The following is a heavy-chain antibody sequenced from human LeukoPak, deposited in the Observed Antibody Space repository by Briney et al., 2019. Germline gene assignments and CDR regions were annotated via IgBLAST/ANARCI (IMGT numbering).Heavy chain of an antibody. V-gene: IGHV3-21*01. CDR3: ARESRVGGDAFDI. Sequence: PGGSLRLSCAASGFTFSSYSMNWVRQAPGKGLEWVSSISSSSSYIYYVVSVKGRFTISRDNAKNSLYLQMNSLRAEDTAVCYCARESRVGGDAFDIWGQGTMVTVSS. CDR1: GFTFSSYS. D-gene: IGHD1-26*01. CDR2: ISSSSSYI. J-gene: IGHJ3*02.